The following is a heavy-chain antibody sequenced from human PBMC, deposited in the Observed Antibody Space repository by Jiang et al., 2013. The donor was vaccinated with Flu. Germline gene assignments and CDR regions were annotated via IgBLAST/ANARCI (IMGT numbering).Heavy chain of an antibody. Sequence: GAEVKKPGASVKVSCKASGYTFTNYGITWVRQAPGQGLEWMGWISANKGNTNYAQKFQGRVTMTTDTSTSTAYMELRSLRSEDTAVYYCARESSPYNWNYYYGMDVWGQGTTVT. D-gene: IGHD1-20*01. CDR3: ARESSPYNWNYYYGMDV. CDR1: GYTFTNYG. CDR2: ISANKGNT. J-gene: IGHJ6*02. V-gene: IGHV1-18*01.